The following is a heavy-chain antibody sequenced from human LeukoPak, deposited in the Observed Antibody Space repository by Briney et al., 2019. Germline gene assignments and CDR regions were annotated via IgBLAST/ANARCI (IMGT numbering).Heavy chain of an antibody. CDR3: AKDDDWGRYKH. Sequence: RPGGSLRLSCAVSGFSFSIHGMNWVRQAPGKGLEWVSGISPSGDITYYTDSVRGRFTISRDNFKNTLSLQVNSLRAEDTAMYYCAKDDDWGRYKHWGQGTLVTVSS. CDR1: GFSFSIHG. CDR2: ISPSGDIT. J-gene: IGHJ1*01. V-gene: IGHV3-23*01. D-gene: IGHD3-16*01.